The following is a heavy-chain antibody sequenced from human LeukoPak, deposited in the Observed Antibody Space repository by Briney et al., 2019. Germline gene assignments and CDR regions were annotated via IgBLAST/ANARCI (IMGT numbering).Heavy chain of an antibody. CDR2: VYHSGST. D-gene: IGHD3-10*01. J-gene: IGHJ4*02. CDR3: AREKAITMVRGVIGFFDY. Sequence: SETLSLTCSVSGYSISSGYFWGWIRQPPGKGLEWIGSVYHSGSTYYNPSLKSRVSISVDTSKNQFSLKLSSVTAADTAVYYCAREKAITMVRGVIGFFDYWGQGTLVTVSS. CDR1: GYSISSGYF. V-gene: IGHV4-38-2*02.